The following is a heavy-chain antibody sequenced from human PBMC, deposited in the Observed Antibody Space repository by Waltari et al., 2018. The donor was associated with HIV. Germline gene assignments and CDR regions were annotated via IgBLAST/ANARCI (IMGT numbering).Heavy chain of an antibody. V-gene: IGHV5-51*01. D-gene: IGHD3-16*01. Sequence: QLVQSGGEVKQTGESLKISCTGSGFPFNNYWIAWARQMPGKGLEGMGMIWPSDSDTKYSPSFQGHVTISADRSISTAYLQWSSLRASDTAMYYCASPKGGWLFAFDVWGQGTMVTVSS. CDR1: GFPFNNYW. J-gene: IGHJ3*01. CDR2: IWPSDSDT. CDR3: ASPKGGWLFAFDV.